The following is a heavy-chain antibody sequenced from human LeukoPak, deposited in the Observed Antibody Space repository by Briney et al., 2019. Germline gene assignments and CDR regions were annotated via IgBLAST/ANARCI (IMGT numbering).Heavy chain of an antibody. D-gene: IGHD3-10*02. CDR1: GFTYDDYG. Sequence: GGSLRLSCAASGFTYDDYGMSWVRQAPGKGLEWVSGINWNGGSTGYADSVKGRFTISRDNAKNTLYLQMNSLRAEDTAVYFCARDRYYVLDYWGQGTLVTVSS. J-gene: IGHJ4*02. CDR3: ARDRYYVLDY. V-gene: IGHV3-20*04. CDR2: INWNGGST.